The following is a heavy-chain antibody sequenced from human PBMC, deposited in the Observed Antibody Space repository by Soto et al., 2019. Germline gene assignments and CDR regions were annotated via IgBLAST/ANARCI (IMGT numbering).Heavy chain of an antibody. V-gene: IGHV4-59*12. D-gene: IGHD6-13*01. CDR2: IYHSGSS. CDR3: AKDQGSSWYEIDY. J-gene: IGHJ4*02. CDR1: GGSISSYY. Sequence: SETLSLTCTVSGGSISSYYWSWIRQPPGKGLEWIGYIYHSGSSNYNPSLKSRVTILLDTSKNQLSLKLSSVTAADTAVYYCAKDQGSSWYEIDYWGQGTLVTVSS.